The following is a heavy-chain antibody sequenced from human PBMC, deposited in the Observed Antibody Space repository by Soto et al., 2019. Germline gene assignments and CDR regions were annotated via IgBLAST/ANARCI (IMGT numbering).Heavy chain of an antibody. Sequence: QVQLVESGGGVVQPGRSLRLSCAASGFTFSSYGMHWVRQAPGKGLEWVAVIWYDGSNKYYADSVKGRFTISRDNSKNTLYLQMNSLRAEDTAVYYCARGAIAAAHDAFDIWGQGTMVTVSS. J-gene: IGHJ3*02. D-gene: IGHD6-13*01. CDR1: GFTFSSYG. CDR3: ARGAIAAAHDAFDI. V-gene: IGHV3-33*01. CDR2: IWYDGSNK.